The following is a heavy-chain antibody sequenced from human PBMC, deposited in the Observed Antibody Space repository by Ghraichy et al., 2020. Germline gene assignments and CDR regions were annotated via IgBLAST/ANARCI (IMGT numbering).Heavy chain of an antibody. CDR3: ARAENGDYASVQFDY. CDR1: GGSISSGDYY. V-gene: IGHV4-30-4*01. CDR2: IYYSGST. D-gene: IGHD4-17*01. J-gene: IGHJ4*02. Sequence: SETLSLTCTVSGGSISSGDYYWSWIRQPPGKGLEWIEYIYYSGSTYYNPSLKSRVTISVDTSKNQFSLKLSSVTAADTAVYYCARAENGDYASVQFDYWGQGTLVTVSS.